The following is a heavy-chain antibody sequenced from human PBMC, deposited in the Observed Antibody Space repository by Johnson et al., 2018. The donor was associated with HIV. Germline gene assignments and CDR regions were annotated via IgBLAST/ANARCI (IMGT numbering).Heavy chain of an antibody. Sequence: QVQLVESGGGVVQPGRSLRLSCAASGFTFSSYAMHWVRQAPGKGLEWVAVMSYDDSNKYYVDSVKGRFTISRDNSKNTLYLQMNSLRAEDTAVCYCARGGCELPGREVFDFWGQGTMVTVAS. D-gene: IGHD1-26*01. CDR2: MSYDDSNK. CDR3: ARGGCELPGREVFDF. V-gene: IGHV3-30*04. J-gene: IGHJ3*01. CDR1: GFTFSSYA.